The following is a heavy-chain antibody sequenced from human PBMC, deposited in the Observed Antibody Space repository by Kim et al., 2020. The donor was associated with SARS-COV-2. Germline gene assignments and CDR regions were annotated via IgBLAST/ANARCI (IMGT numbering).Heavy chain of an antibody. V-gene: IGHV1-18*04. CDR2: ISAYNGNT. Sequence: ASVKVSCKASGYTFTSYGISWVRQAPGQGLEWMGWISAYNGNTNYAQKLQGRVTMTTDTSTSTAYMELRSLRSDDTAVYYCAREPCGGSCYSSWSWFDPWGQGTLVTVSS. CDR3: AREPCGGSCYSSWSWFDP. D-gene: IGHD2-15*01. CDR1: GYTFTSYG. J-gene: IGHJ5*02.